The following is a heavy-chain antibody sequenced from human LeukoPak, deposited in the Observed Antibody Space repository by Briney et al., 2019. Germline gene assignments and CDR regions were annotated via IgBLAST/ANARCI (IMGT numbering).Heavy chain of an antibody. CDR2: INPNSGGT. J-gene: IGHJ6*02. V-gene: IGHV1-2*02. CDR1: GYTFTGYY. D-gene: IGHD6-19*01. CDR3: ARAPQWDSSGWQLYYGMDV. Sequence: ASVKVSCKASGYTFTGYYMHWVRQAPGQGLEWMGWINPNSGGTNYAQKFQGRVTMTRDTSISTAYMELSRLRSDDTAVYYCARAPQWDSSGWQLYYGMDVWGQGTTVTVSS.